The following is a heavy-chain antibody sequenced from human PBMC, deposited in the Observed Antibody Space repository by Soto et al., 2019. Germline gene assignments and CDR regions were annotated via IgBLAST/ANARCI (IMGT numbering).Heavy chain of an antibody. Sequence: SVKVSCKASGGTFSSYAISWVRQAPGQRLEWMGGIIPIFGTANYAQKFQGRVTITADKSTSTAYMELSSLRSEDTAVYYCAYASIVVVPAALNPTYYYYYGMDVWGQGTTVTVSS. CDR1: GGTFSSYA. J-gene: IGHJ6*02. V-gene: IGHV1-69*06. CDR2: IIPIFGTA. CDR3: AYASIVVVPAALNPTYYYYYGMDV. D-gene: IGHD2-2*01.